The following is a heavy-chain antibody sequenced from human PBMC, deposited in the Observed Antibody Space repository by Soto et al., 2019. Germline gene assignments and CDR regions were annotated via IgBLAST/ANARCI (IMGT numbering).Heavy chain of an antibody. V-gene: IGHV4-59*01. CDR2: IYYSGST. D-gene: IGHD3-22*01. Sequence: SETLSLTCTVSGGSISSDYWSWIRQPPGKGLEWIGYIYYSGSTNYNHSLKSRVTISVDTSKKQFSLKLSSVTAADTAVYYCARVWYYYDSSGSHNWLDPWGQGTLVTVS. J-gene: IGHJ5*02. CDR1: GGSISSDY. CDR3: ARVWYYYDSSGSHNWLDP.